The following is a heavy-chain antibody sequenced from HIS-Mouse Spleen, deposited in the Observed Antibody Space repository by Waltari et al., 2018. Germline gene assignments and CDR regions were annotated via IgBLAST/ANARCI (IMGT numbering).Heavy chain of an antibody. CDR2: INHSGST. Sequence: QVQLQQWGAGLLKPSETLSLTCAGYGGSFSGYYWSWIRPTPGKGQEWNVEINHSGSTNYNPSLKSRVTISVDTSKNQFSLKLSSVTAADTAVYYCARVRISVAGITPDAFDIWGQGTMVTVSS. V-gene: IGHV4-34*01. CDR3: ARVRISVAGITPDAFDI. CDR1: GGSFSGYY. J-gene: IGHJ3*02. D-gene: IGHD6-19*01.